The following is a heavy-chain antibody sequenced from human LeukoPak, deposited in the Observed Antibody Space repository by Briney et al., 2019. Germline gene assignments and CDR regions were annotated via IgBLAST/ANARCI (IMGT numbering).Heavy chain of an antibody. CDR3: ARTRPSYYYDSSGSFDY. V-gene: IGHV1-46*01. CDR2: INPSGGST. J-gene: IGHJ4*02. D-gene: IGHD3-22*01. CDR1: GYIFTNYY. Sequence: GASVKVSCKASGYIFTNYYMHWVRQAPGQGLEWMGIINPSGGSTSYAQKFQGRVTMTRDTSTSTVYMELSSLRSEDTAVYYCARTRPSYYYDSSGSFDYWGQGTLVTVSS.